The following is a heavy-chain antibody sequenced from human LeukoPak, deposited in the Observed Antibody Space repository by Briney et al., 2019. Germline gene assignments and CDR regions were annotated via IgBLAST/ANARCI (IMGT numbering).Heavy chain of an antibody. Sequence: WETLSLTCTGSGASISSYYCTGIRQPAGKGLEWIGRISNSGSTDYNLSLERRVTLSEDTSKNQFSLKLRSVPAADTAVYYCARDAGYSGYETRVGFDPWGQGTLVTVSS. CDR1: GASISSYY. CDR3: ARDAGYSGYETRVGFDP. CDR2: ISNSGST. V-gene: IGHV4-4*07. D-gene: IGHD5-12*01. J-gene: IGHJ5*02.